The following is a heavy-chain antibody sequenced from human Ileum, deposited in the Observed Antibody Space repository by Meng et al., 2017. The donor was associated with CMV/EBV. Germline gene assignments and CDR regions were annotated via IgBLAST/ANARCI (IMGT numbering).Heavy chain of an antibody. J-gene: IGHJ4*02. CDR2: INGDGSDT. V-gene: IGHV3-74*01. D-gene: IGHD3-16*01. CDR3: ARGGDGGLDY. CDR1: GFGFGHLG. Sequence: SLAASGFGFGHLGMNWVRQAPGKGLVWVSYINGDGSDTHYADSVKGRFTISRDNAKNTLYLQVNSLTSEDTAMYYCARGGDGGLDYWGQGTLVTVSS.